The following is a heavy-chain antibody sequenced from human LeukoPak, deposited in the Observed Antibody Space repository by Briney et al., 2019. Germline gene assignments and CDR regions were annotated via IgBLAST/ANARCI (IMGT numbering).Heavy chain of an antibody. D-gene: IGHD1-26*01. J-gene: IGHJ5*02. CDR1: GGSISSYY. CDR2: IYYSGST. Sequence: SETLSLTCTVSGGSISSYYWSWIRQPPGKGLEWTGYIYYSGSTNYNPSLKSRVTISVDTSKNQFSLKLSSVTAADTAVYYCARDRSGSYFTWFDPWGQGTLVTVSS. CDR3: ARDRSGSYFTWFDP. V-gene: IGHV4-59*01.